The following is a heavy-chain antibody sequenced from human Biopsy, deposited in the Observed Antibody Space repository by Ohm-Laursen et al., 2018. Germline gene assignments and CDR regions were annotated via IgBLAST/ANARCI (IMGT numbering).Heavy chain of an antibody. CDR1: GDSFTSYA. CDR2: IIPIPNVA. V-gene: IGHV1-69*10. CDR3: ARGEGSNWFDP. Sequence: SVKVSCKASGDSFTSYAIGWVRQAPGQGLEWMGGIIPIPNVATYAQKFQGRITITADESTSTAYMELSSLTSDDTAVYFCARGEGSNWFDPWGHGTLVTVSS. J-gene: IGHJ5*02. D-gene: IGHD1-26*01.